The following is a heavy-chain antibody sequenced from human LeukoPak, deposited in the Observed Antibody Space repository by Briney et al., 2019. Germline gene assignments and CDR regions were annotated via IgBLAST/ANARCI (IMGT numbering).Heavy chain of an antibody. J-gene: IGHJ4*02. V-gene: IGHV3-30*02. Sequence: PGGSLRLSCAASGFTFSNYAMHWVRQAPGKGLEWVAFIRYDGSNKYYADSVKGRFTISRDNSKNTLSLQMDSLRSEDTAVYYCAKGEVLGGSYYFGSWGQGTLVTVSS. CDR2: IRYDGSNK. CDR3: AKGEVLGGSYYFGS. D-gene: IGHD1-26*01. CDR1: GFTFSNYA.